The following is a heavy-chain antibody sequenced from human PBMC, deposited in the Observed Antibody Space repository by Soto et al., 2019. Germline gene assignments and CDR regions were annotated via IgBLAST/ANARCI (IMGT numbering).Heavy chain of an antibody. V-gene: IGHV4-34*01. D-gene: IGHD5-12*01. J-gene: IGHJ4*02. CDR2: VKDAGHT. CDR1: GGSFRGYY. Sequence: QVQLQQRGPDLLKPSGTLSLTCAITGGSFRGYYWSWIRHPQGKGLERIGEVKDAGHTNYIPSLRGRVTISSDTSNNQFSLRLNSVTAADTGVYYCARGQEGVVATHWDQGSLVTVSS. CDR3: ARGQEGVVATH.